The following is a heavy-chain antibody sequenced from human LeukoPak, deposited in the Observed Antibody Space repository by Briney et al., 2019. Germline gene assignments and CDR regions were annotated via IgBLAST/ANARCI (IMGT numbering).Heavy chain of an antibody. CDR2: ISNSGGST. V-gene: IGHV3-23*01. CDR1: GFTFSSYA. Sequence: GASLRLSCAASGFTFSSYAMHWVRQAPGKGLEWVSVISNSGGSTYYADSVKGRFTISRDNSKNMLYLQMNSLRAEDTAVYYCAATISLVRGYFDYWGQGTLVTVSS. J-gene: IGHJ4*02. D-gene: IGHD3-10*01. CDR3: AATISLVRGYFDY.